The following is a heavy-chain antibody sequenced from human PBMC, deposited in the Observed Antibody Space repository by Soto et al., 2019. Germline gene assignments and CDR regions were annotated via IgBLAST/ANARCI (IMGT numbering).Heavy chain of an antibody. Sequence: PSEPLSLPCTVSGGPLSSDYCSYGRQSAWKGLEWIGRIYMSGITDYNPSLKSRVTMSVDRSKNQFSLKVSSVTAADTAVYYCARTAAKSPTPFDYWSQGTLVT. D-gene: IGHD6-25*01. CDR2: IYMSGIT. CDR1: GGPLSSDY. V-gene: IGHV4-4*07. CDR3: ARTAAKSPTPFDY. J-gene: IGHJ4*02.